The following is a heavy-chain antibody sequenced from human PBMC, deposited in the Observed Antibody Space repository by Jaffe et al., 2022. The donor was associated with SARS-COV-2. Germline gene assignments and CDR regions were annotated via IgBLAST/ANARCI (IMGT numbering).Heavy chain of an antibody. Sequence: QVQLQQWGAGLLKPSETLSLTCAVYGGSFSGYYWSWIRQPPGKGLEWIGEINHSGSTNYNTSLKSRVTIAVDTSKNQFSLKVSSVTAADTAMYYCARGLDCSSTSCYFVHYYGMDVWGQGTTVTVSS. CDR3: ARGLDCSSTSCYFVHYYGMDV. D-gene: IGHD2-2*01. CDR1: GGSFSGYY. J-gene: IGHJ6*02. CDR2: INHSGST. V-gene: IGHV4-34*01.